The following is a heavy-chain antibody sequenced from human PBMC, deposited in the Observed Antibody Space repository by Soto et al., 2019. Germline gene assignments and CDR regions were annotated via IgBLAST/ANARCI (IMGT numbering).Heavy chain of an antibody. Sequence: QVQLVESGGGVVQPGRSLRLSCAASGFTFSSYGMHWVRQAPGKGLEWVAVIWYDGSNKYYADSVKGRFTISRDNSKNELYLQMNILRAEDTAVYYCARDTNEYSSSCVDYWGQGTLVTVSS. D-gene: IGHD6-6*01. CDR1: GFTFSSYG. V-gene: IGHV3-33*01. CDR3: ARDTNEYSSSCVDY. CDR2: IWYDGSNK. J-gene: IGHJ4*02.